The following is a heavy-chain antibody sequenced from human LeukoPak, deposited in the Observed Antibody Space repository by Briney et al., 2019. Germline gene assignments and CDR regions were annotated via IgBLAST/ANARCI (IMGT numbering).Heavy chain of an antibody. J-gene: IGHJ6*03. CDR3: ARLTITGTGRGYMYV. V-gene: IGHV4-39*01. CDR1: GGSINSDIYS. CDR2: IYYSGNT. Sequence: SETLCLTCTVSGGSINSDIYSWGWIRQPPGQGLEWVGTIYYSGNTYDNPSLGSRVTISVDTSKKQFSLKLSSVTAADTAVYYCARLTITGTGRGYMYVWGKGTTVTVSS. D-gene: IGHD1-7*01.